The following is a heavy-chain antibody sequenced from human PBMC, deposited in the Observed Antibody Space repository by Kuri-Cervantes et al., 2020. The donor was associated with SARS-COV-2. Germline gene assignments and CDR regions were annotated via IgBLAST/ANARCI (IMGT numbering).Heavy chain of an antibody. J-gene: IGHJ3*02. V-gene: IGHV4-59*11. Sequence: SETLSLTCTVSGGSISSHYWSWIRQPPGKGLEWIGYIYYSGSTNYNPSLKSRVTISVDTSKNQFSLKLSSVTAADTAVYYCARTSNRITIFGVVIIHDAFDIWGQGTMVTVSS. CDR1: GGSISSHY. CDR3: ARTSNRITIFGVVIIHDAFDI. CDR2: IYYSGST. D-gene: IGHD3-3*01.